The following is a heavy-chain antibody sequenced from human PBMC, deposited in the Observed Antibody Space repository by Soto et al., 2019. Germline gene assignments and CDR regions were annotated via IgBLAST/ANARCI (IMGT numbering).Heavy chain of an antibody. Sequence: GGSLRLSCXASGFTFSDHYMDWVRQAPGKGLEWVGRTRNKANSYTTEYAASVKGRFTISRDDSKNSLYLQMNSLKTEDTAVYYCAAGSSSSWPFGMDVWGQGTTVTVSS. V-gene: IGHV3-72*01. J-gene: IGHJ6*02. D-gene: IGHD6-13*01. CDR3: AAGSSSSWPFGMDV. CDR2: TRNKANSYTT. CDR1: GFTFSDHY.